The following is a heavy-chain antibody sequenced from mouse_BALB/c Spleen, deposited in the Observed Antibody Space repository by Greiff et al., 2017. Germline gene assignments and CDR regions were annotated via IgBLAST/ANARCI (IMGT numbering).Heavy chain of an antibody. Sequence: EVKLVESGPSLVKPSQTLSLTCSVTGDSITSGYWNWIRKFPGNKLEYMGYISYSGSTYYNPSLKSRISITRDTSKNQYYLQLNSVTTEDTATYYCARGNYYGSSYDYWGQGTTLTVSS. D-gene: IGHD1-1*01. CDR2: ISYSGST. CDR3: ARGNYYGSSYDY. CDR1: GDSITSGY. V-gene: IGHV3-8*02. J-gene: IGHJ2*01.